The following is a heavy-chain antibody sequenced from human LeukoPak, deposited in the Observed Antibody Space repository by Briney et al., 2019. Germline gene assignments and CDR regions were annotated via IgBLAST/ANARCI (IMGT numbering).Heavy chain of an antibody. CDR3: AREGGDSSSWAPGFQH. J-gene: IGHJ1*01. CDR1: GYTFTSYY. Sequence: GASVKVSCKASGYTFTSYYMHWVRQAPGQGLEWMGIINPSGGSTSYAQKFQGRVTMTRDTSTSTVYMELSRLRSDDTAVYYCAREGGDSSSWAPGFQHWGQGTLVTVSS. D-gene: IGHD6-13*01. V-gene: IGHV1-46*01. CDR2: INPSGGST.